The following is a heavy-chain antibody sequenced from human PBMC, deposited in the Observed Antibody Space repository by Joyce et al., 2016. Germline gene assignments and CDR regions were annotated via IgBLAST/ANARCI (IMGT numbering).Heavy chain of an antibody. CDR3: ARAYSTTWNGKYYFDY. D-gene: IGHD6-13*01. CDR2: IWYDGSNK. J-gene: IGHJ4*02. Sequence: QVQLVESGGGVVQPGRSLRLSCAASGFPFNSYGMHWVRQAPGKGLEWVAVIWYDGSNKYYADSVKGRFTISRDYSKNTLYLQMNSLRAEDTAVYYCARAYSTTWNGKYYFDYWGRGTLVTVSS. CDR1: GFPFNSYG. V-gene: IGHV3-33*01.